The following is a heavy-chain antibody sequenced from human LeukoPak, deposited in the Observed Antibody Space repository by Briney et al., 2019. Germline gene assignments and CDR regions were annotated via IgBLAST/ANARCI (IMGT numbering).Heavy chain of an antibody. Sequence: GGSLRLSCEASGFSFSDYWMHWVRQAPGKGLVWVSRISSDGSSTTYANSVKGRFTSSRDNAKNTLYLQMNSLRAEDTAVYYCAREIEGGYNAFDIWGQGTMVTVSS. J-gene: IGHJ3*02. CDR2: ISSDGSST. CDR1: GFSFSDYW. V-gene: IGHV3-74*01. D-gene: IGHD3-10*01. CDR3: AREIEGGYNAFDI.